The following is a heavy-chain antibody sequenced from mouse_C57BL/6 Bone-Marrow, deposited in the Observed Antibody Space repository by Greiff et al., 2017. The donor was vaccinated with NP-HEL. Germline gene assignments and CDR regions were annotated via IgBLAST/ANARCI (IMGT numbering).Heavy chain of an antibody. D-gene: IGHD4-1*02. CDR1: GFPITSGYY. CDR3: AGDTTGAWFAY. Sequence: VQLKESGPGLVKPSQSLFLTCSITGFPITSGYYWIWIRQSPGKPLEWMGYITHSGETFYNPSLQSPISITRETSKNQFFLQLNSVTTEDTAMYYCAGDTTGAWFAYWGQGTLVTVSA. V-gene: IGHV12-3*01. J-gene: IGHJ3*01. CDR2: ITHSGET.